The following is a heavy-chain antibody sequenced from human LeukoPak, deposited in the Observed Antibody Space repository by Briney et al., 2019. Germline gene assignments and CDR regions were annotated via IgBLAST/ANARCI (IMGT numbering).Heavy chain of an antibody. CDR2: INHSGST. D-gene: IGHD1-1*01. V-gene: IGHV4-34*01. CDR3: ARVPDPFHTSTTCYLDY. Sequence: SETLSLTCAVYGGSFSGYYWSWIRQPPGKGLEWIGEINHSGSTNYNPSLKSRVTISVDTSKNQFSLKLSSVTAADTAVYYCARVPDPFHTSTTCYLDYWGQGTLVTVSS. CDR1: GGSFSGYY. J-gene: IGHJ4*02.